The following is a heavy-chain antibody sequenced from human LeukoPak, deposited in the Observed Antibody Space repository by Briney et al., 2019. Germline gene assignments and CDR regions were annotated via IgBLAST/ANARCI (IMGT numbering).Heavy chain of an antibody. CDR2: IFYSGST. Sequence: SETLSLTCTVSGGSISNYYWGWIRQPPGKGLEWIGNIFYSGSTYYSPSLRSRVTISLDTSRNQFSLKLNSVTAADTAVYYCAKSNGYGLVDIWGQGAMVTVSS. D-gene: IGHD3-10*01. CDR1: GGSISNYY. CDR3: AKSNGYGLVDI. J-gene: IGHJ3*02. V-gene: IGHV4-39*07.